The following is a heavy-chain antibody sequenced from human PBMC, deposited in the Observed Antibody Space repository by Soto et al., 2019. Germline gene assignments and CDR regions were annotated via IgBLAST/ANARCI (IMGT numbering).Heavy chain of an antibody. Sequence: GGSLRLSCAASGFTFSSYAMSWVRQAPRKGLEWVSAISGSGGSTYYADSVKGRFTISRDNSKNTLYLQMNSLRAEDTAVYYCAKLGPGCSSTSCYFLTYYYYGMDAWGQGTTVTVSS. D-gene: IGHD2-2*01. CDR3: AKLGPGCSSTSCYFLTYYYYGMDA. V-gene: IGHV3-23*01. CDR2: ISGSGGST. CDR1: GFTFSSYA. J-gene: IGHJ6*02.